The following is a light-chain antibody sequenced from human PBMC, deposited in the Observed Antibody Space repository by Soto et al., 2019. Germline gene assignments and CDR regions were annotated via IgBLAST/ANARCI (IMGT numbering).Light chain of an antibody. V-gene: IGKV3-20*01. Sequence: EVVLTQSPGVLSLSPGEIVTLSCRASQSVSSSYLAWYQQKPGQAPRLLIYGASSRAIDIPRRFSGSGSGTDFTLTIGGLEPEDVAVYFCQQYGGSHWTFGKGPRWKSN. CDR2: GAS. J-gene: IGKJ1*01. CDR3: QQYGGSHWT. CDR1: QSVSSSY.